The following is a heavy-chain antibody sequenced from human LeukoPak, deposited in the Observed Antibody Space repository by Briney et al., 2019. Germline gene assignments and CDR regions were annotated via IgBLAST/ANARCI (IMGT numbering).Heavy chain of an antibody. J-gene: IGHJ4*02. CDR1: GVSISSYY. CDR2: IYYSGST. CDR3: ARSSCTWIQREGFDY. V-gene: IGHV4-59*01. D-gene: IGHD5-18*01. Sequence: SSETLSLTCTVSGVSISSYYWSWIRQPPGKGLEWIGYIYYSGSTNYNPSLKSRVTISVDTSKNQFYLKLSAVTAADTAVYYCARSSCTWIQREGFDYWGQGTLDSVSS.